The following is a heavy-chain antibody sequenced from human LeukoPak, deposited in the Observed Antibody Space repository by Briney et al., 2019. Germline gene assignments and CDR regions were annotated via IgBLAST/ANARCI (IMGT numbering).Heavy chain of an antibody. D-gene: IGHD5-12*01. CDR2: IRPDGHT. V-gene: IGHV4-38-2*02. CDR3: ARQVATKGEWAFDV. Sequence: SETLSLTCTVSGYFSTAHYWGWIRQPPGKGLEWMASIRPDGHTYTNSSLRHQLTISADMSRNEFSLKLNSLTAADTAVYYCARQVATKGEWAFDVWGQGTVVTVSS. J-gene: IGHJ3*01. CDR1: GYFSTAHY.